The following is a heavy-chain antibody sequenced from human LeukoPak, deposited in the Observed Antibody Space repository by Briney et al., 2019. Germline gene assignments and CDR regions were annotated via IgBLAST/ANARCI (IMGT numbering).Heavy chain of an antibody. CDR1: GFTFSNYW. CDR2: IKTDGSIT. J-gene: IGHJ4*02. D-gene: IGHD4-23*01. Sequence: PGGSLRLSCAASGFTFSNYWMHWVRQAPGNGLEWVSRIKTDGSITIYADSVKGRFTISRDNAKNTLFLQINSLKVDDTAVYYCATGGNYYFDYWGQGTLVTVSS. CDR3: ATGGNYYFDY. V-gene: IGHV3-74*01.